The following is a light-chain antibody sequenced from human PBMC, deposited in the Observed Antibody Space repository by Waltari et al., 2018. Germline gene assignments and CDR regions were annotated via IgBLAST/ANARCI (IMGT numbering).Light chain of an antibody. J-gene: IGLJ1*01. V-gene: IGLV1-47*01. CDR1: STNVGSDV. Sequence: QSALTQEASVSGTVGQKVTLPCTGDSTNVGSDVGGWYQQIFPGAPKTVMFGNSLPSGIPDRFSGSKSGTTASLTISDLQPEDEGIYYCSTWDYSLGAHVFGPGTRVTVL. CDR3: STWDYSLGAHV. CDR2: GNS.